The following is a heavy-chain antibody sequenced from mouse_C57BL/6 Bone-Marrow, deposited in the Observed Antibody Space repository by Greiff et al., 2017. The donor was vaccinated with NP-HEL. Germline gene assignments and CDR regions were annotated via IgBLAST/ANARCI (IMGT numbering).Heavy chain of an antibody. D-gene: IGHD1-1*01. CDR1: GYSFTDYN. Sequence: EVQLQESGPELVKPGASVKISCKASGYSFTDYNMNWVKQSNGKSLEWIGVINPNYGTTSYNQKFKGKATLTVDQSSSTAYMQLNSLTSEDSAVYYCARFITTVVADAMDYWGQGTSVTVSS. CDR3: ARFITTVVADAMDY. V-gene: IGHV1-39*01. CDR2: INPNYGTT. J-gene: IGHJ4*01.